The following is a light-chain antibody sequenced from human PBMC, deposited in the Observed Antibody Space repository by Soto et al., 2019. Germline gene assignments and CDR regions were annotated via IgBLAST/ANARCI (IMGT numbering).Light chain of an antibody. CDR1: QGISSY. CDR3: QQLNSYPIT. V-gene: IGKV1-9*01. J-gene: IGKJ5*01. CDR2: AAS. Sequence: DSQLTQSPSFLSASVGNRVTITCRASQGISSYLAWYQQKPGTAPKLLIYAASTLQSGVPSRFSGSGSGTEFTLTISSLQPEDFATYYCQQLNSYPITFGQGTRLEI.